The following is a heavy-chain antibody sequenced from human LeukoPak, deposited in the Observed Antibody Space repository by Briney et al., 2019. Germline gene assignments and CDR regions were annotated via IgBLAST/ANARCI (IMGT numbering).Heavy chain of an antibody. CDR1: GGTFSSYA. CDR2: IIPIFATA. CDR3: ARVDPTPYDSSGYYPEPFDY. V-gene: IGHV1-69*06. Sequence: ASVKVSCKASGGTFSSYAISWVRQAPGQGLEWMGGIIPIFATANYAQKFQGRVTITADKSTSTAYMELRSLRSDDTAVYYCARVDPTPYDSSGYYPEPFDYWGQGTLVTVSS. J-gene: IGHJ4*02. D-gene: IGHD3-22*01.